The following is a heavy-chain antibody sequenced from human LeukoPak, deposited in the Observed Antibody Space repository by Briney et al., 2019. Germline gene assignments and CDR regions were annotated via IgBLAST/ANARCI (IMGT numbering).Heavy chain of an antibody. Sequence: IPSETLSLTCAVSGASINDFYWTWIRQPPGKGLEWIGYVYYGGSTNYNPSLKSRVSMSVDTSKNQFSLTLTSVTVADTAFYYCARGGIRGYSAFDNLDFWGLGTHVTVSS. V-gene: IGHV4-59*01. D-gene: IGHD5-12*01. J-gene: IGHJ4*02. CDR2: VYYGGST. CDR3: ARGGIRGYSAFDNLDF. CDR1: GASINDFY.